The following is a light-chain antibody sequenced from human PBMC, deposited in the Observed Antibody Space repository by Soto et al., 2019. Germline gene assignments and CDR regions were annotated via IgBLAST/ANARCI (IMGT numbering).Light chain of an antibody. J-gene: IGLJ2*01. CDR3: AAWDTSLSGVV. Sequence: QSVLTQPPSASGTPGQTVTISCSGTTSNIGRNTVNWYQQLPGRAPKLLIYGNSQGPSGVPDRFSASKSGTSASLAISGLRSEDEADYHCAAWDTSLSGVVFGGGTKLTVL. V-gene: IGLV1-44*01. CDR1: TSNIGRNT. CDR2: GNS.